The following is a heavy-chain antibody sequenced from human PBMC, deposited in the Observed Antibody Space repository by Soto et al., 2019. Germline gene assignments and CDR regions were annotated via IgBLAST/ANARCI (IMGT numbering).Heavy chain of an antibody. CDR2: VSSTSSYI. CDR1: GFTFSHYS. Sequence: EVQLVESGGGLVKPGGSLRLSCAASGFTFSHYSMNWVRQAPGKGLEWVAFVSSTSSYIYYAGSVKGRFTISRDNATNSLFLQMNTLRAEDTAVYYCAKDRGRGSPVSGGLDVWDQGTTVTVSS. J-gene: IGHJ6*02. CDR3: AKDRGRGSPVSGGLDV. D-gene: IGHD3-10*01. V-gene: IGHV3-21*01.